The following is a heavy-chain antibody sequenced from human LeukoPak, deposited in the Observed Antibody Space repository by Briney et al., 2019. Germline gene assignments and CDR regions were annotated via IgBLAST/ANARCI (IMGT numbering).Heavy chain of an antibody. Sequence: GGSLRLSCAASGFTFSSYEMNWVRQAPGKGLEWVSYISSSGSTIYYADSVKGRFTISRDNAKNSLYLQMNSLRAEDTAVYYCARDSYDILTGYYRSVFDYWGQGTLVTVSS. D-gene: IGHD3-9*01. V-gene: IGHV3-48*03. CDR1: GFTFSSYE. J-gene: IGHJ4*02. CDR3: ARDSYDILTGYYRSVFDY. CDR2: ISSSGSTI.